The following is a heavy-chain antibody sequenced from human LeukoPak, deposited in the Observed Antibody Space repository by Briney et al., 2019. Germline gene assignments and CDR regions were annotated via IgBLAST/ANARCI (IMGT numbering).Heavy chain of an antibody. D-gene: IGHD4-11*01. Sequence: ASVKVSCKASGYTFTGYYMHWVRQAPGQGFEWMGWISAYNGNTNHAQKLQGRVTMTTDTSTSTAYMELRSLRSDDTAVYYCARNDSRGGSSDYWGQGTLVTVSS. CDR2: ISAYNGNT. CDR3: ARNDSRGGSSDY. V-gene: IGHV1-18*04. CDR1: GYTFTGYY. J-gene: IGHJ4*02.